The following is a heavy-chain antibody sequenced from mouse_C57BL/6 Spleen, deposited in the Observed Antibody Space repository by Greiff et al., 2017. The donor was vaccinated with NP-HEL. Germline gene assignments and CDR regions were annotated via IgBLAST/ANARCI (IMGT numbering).Heavy chain of an antibody. J-gene: IGHJ2*01. V-gene: IGHV5-17*01. Sequence: DVMLVESGGGLVKPGGSLKLSCAASGFTFSDYGMHWVRQAPETGLEWVAYISSGSSTIYYADTVKGRLTISRDNAKNTLFLQMTSLRSEDTAMYYCARDYGGLDYWGQGTTLTVSS. D-gene: IGHD2-4*01. CDR3: ARDYGGLDY. CDR1: GFTFSDYG. CDR2: ISSGSSTI.